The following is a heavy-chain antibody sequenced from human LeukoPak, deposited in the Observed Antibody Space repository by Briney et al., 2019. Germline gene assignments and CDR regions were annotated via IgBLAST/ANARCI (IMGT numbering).Heavy chain of an antibody. D-gene: IGHD3-16*02. V-gene: IGHV4-38-2*02. CDR1: GYSISSGYY. CDR2: IYHSGST. Sequence: SETLSLTCTVSGYSISSGYYWGWIRQPPGKGLEWIGSIYHSGSTYYNPSLKSRVTISVDTSKNQFSLKLSSVTAADTAVYYCARRITYYDYVWGSYRYSPGGAFDIWGQGTMVTVSS. CDR3: ARRITYYDYVWGSYRYSPGGAFDI. J-gene: IGHJ3*02.